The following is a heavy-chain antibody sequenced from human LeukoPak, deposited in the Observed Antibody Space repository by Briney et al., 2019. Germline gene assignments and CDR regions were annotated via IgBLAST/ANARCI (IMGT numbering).Heavy chain of an antibody. CDR2: IKSDGSNI. V-gene: IGHV3-74*01. CDR1: GFTFSSYW. D-gene: IGHD3-3*01. CDR3: ARGMGDFWSGYSYYMDV. Sequence: GGSLRLSCAASGFTFSSYWMHWVRHGPGKGLVWVSRIKSDGSNIRYADSVKGRFTISRDNAKNTLYLQMNSLRAEDTAVYYCARGMGDFWSGYSYYMDVWGKGTTVTVSS. J-gene: IGHJ6*03.